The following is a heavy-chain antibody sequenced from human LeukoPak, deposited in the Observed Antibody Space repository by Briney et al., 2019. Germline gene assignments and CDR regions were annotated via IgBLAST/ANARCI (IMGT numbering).Heavy chain of an antibody. Sequence: NPGGSLRLSCAASGFTFSRHYMSWIRQAPGKGLEWLSYISNSGDYTNYADSVKGRFTISRDNAENSLYLQMNSLRAEDTAVYYCAKDIYYYDSSRYFQHWGQGTLVTVSS. V-gene: IGHV3-11*06. D-gene: IGHD3-22*01. CDR2: ISNSGDYT. CDR1: GFTFSRHY. J-gene: IGHJ1*01. CDR3: AKDIYYYDSSRYFQH.